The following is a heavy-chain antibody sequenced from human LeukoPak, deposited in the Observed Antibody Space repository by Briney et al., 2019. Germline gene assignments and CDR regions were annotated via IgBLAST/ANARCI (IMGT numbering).Heavy chain of an antibody. V-gene: IGHV3-64*01. CDR1: GFTFSSYA. J-gene: IGHJ4*02. CDR2: ISSNGGST. CDR3: ARAPGYYFDY. Sequence: PGGSLRLSCAASGFTFSSYAMHWVRQAPGKGLEYVSAISSNGGSTYYANSAKGRFTISRDNSKNTLYLQMGSLRAEDMAVYYCARAPGYYFDYWGQGTLVTVSS. D-gene: IGHD3-9*01.